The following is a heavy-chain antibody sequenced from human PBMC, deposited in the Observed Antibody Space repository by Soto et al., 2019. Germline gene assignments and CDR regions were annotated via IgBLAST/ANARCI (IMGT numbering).Heavy chain of an antibody. D-gene: IGHD4-17*01. CDR2: INHSGST. CDR3: ARVMGATVTTFDY. V-gene: IGHV4-34*01. J-gene: IGHJ4*02. Sequence: SETLSLTCAVYGGSFSGYYWSWIRQPPGKGLEWIGEINHSGSTNYNPSLKSRVTISVDTSKNQFSLKLSSVTAADTAVYYCARVMGATVTTFDYWGQGTLVTVSS. CDR1: GGSFSGYY.